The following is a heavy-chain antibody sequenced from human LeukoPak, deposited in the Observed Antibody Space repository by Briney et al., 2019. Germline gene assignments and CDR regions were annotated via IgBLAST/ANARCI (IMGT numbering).Heavy chain of an antibody. CDR2: ISSSSSYI. Sequence: GGSLRLSCAASGFTFSSYGMHWVRQAPGKGLEWVSSISSSSSYIYYADSVKGRFTISRDNAKNSLYLQMNSLRAEDTAVYYCATGSGYYFDYWGQGTLVTVSS. CDR1: GFTFSSYG. J-gene: IGHJ4*02. CDR3: ATGSGYYFDY. V-gene: IGHV3-21*01. D-gene: IGHD3-22*01.